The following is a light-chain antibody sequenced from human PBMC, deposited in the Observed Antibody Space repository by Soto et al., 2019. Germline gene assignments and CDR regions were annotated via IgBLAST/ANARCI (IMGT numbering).Light chain of an antibody. CDR1: SSDVGGYNY. Sequence: QSALTQPAAVSGSPGQSITISCTGTSSDVGGYNYVSWYQQHPGKAPKLMIYEVSNRPSGVSNRFSGSKSGNTASLTISGLQAEDEADYYCSSYTSSSTLEGFGTGTKLTVL. J-gene: IGLJ1*01. V-gene: IGLV2-14*01. CDR3: SSYTSSSTLEG. CDR2: EVS.